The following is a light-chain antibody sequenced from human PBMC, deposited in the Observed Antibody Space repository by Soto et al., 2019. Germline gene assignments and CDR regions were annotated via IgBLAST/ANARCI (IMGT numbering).Light chain of an antibody. V-gene: IGKV3-20*01. J-gene: IGKJ2*01. CDR1: KSISSKD. CDR2: GAS. Sequence: EIVLTQYPGTLSLSPGQRATLSCMASKSISSKDFAWYQQKPGKAPRLLIYGASSRATGIPDRFSGSGSVTDFTLSSSRLEPEDLAVYYYQQYGTSPYTVGQGTKLEIK. CDR3: QQYGTSPYT.